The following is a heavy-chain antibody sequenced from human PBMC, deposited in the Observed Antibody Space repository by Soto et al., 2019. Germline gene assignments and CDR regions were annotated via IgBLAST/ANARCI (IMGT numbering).Heavy chain of an antibody. J-gene: IGHJ5*02. V-gene: IGHV4-4*07. CDR3: ARDQGVVVTADNWFDP. CDR2: IFSSGST. CDR1: GGSITDYS. Sequence: SETLSLTCTVSGGSITDYSWVWIRQPAGKGLEWIGRIFSSGSTNYNPSLKGRITMSLDTSKNQFSLKLDSATATDTAVYFCARDQGVVVTADNWFDPWGQGILVTVSS. D-gene: IGHD2-21*02.